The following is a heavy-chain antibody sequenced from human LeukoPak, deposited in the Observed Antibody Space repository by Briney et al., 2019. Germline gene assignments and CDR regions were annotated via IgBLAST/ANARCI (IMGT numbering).Heavy chain of an antibody. Sequence: PSETLSLTCTVSGGSMRRSTYQWGWIRQPPGKGLEWIGRVYHSGSTSYNPSLKSRVTISVDTSKMQFSLEVTSVTAADTAVYYCARHVQSGSYYVRVLDSWGQGTLVIVSS. J-gene: IGHJ4*02. CDR2: VYHSGST. CDR3: ARHVQSGSYYVRVLDS. D-gene: IGHD3-10*01. CDR1: GGSMRRSTYQ. V-gene: IGHV4-39*01.